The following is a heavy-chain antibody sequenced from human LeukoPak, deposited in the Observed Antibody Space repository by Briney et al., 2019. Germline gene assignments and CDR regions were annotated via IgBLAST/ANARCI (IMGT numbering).Heavy chain of an antibody. CDR1: GYSFTSYW. CDR2: IYPGDSDT. CDR3: ARSDDYVWGSYRYTPFDY. J-gene: IGHJ4*02. Sequence: GESLKISCKGSGYSFTSYWIGWVRQMPGKGLEWMGIIYPGDSDTRYSPSFQGQVTISADKSISTAYLQWSSLKASDTAMYYCARSDDYVWGSYRYTPFDYCGQGTLVTVSS. D-gene: IGHD3-16*02. V-gene: IGHV5-51*01.